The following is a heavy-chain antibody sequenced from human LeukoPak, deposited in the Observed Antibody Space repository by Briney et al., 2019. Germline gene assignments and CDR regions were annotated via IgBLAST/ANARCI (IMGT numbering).Heavy chain of an antibody. J-gene: IGHJ4*02. D-gene: IGHD4/OR15-4a*01. V-gene: IGHV3-48*01. Sequence: GGSLRLSCAASGFTFRSYCMNWVRQAPGKGLEWLSYIDGSSSTLYYADSVKGRFTISRDTAKNSLYLQMNSLRAEDTAVYYCARGRPRDYAIDYWGQGTLVTVSS. CDR3: ARGRPRDYAIDY. CDR2: IDGSSSTL. CDR1: GFTFRSYC.